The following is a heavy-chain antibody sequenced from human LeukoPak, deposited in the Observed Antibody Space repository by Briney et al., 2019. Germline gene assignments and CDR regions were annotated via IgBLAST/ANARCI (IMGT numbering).Heavy chain of an antibody. Sequence: SETLSLTCTVSGGSISNYYWSWIRQPPGKGLEWIGYIYYSGSTNYNPSLKSRVTISVDTSKNQFSLKLSSVTAADTAVYYCARDSSGSIDAFDIWGQGTMVTVSS. V-gene: IGHV4-59*01. J-gene: IGHJ3*02. CDR2: IYYSGST. D-gene: IGHD3-22*01. CDR1: GGSISNYY. CDR3: ARDSSGSIDAFDI.